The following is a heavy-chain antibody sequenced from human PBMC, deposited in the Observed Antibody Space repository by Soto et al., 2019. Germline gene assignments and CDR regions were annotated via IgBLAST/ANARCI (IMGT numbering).Heavy chain of an antibody. CDR3: ARVRRNCSSTSCRIRNFDY. CDR1: GGSISSYY. V-gene: IGHV4-59*01. D-gene: IGHD2-2*01. Sequence: PSETLSLTCTVSGGSISSYYWSWIRQPPGKGLEWIGYIYYSGSTNYNPSLKSRVTISVDTSKNQFSLKLSSVTAADTAVYYCARVRRNCSSTSCRIRNFDYWGQGTLVTVSS. CDR2: IYYSGST. J-gene: IGHJ4*02.